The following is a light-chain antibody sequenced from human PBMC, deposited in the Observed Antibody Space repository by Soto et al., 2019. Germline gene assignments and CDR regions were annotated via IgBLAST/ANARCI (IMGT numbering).Light chain of an antibody. V-gene: IGKV3-11*01. CDR2: DAS. J-gene: IGKJ4*01. CDR3: QQRSNWPST. CDR1: QSVSSY. Sequence: EIVLPQSPATLSLSPGERAALSCRASQSVSSYLAWYQQKPGQAPRLLIYDASKRATGIPARFSGSGSGTDFTLTISSLEPEDFALYYCQQRSNWPSTFGGGTKVEIK.